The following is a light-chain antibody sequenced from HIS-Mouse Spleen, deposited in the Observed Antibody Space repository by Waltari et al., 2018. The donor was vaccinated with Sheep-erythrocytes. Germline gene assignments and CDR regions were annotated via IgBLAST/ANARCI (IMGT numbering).Light chain of an antibody. CDR1: KLGDKY. CDR2: QDS. V-gene: IGLV3-1*01. J-gene: IGLJ2*01. Sequence: SYELTQPPSVSVSPGQTASITCSGDKLGDKYACWYQQKPGQSPVLVIDQDSKRPSGIPGRVSGSNSGNTATLTISGTQAMDEADYYCQAWDSSTAVFGGGTKLTVL. CDR3: QAWDSSTAV.